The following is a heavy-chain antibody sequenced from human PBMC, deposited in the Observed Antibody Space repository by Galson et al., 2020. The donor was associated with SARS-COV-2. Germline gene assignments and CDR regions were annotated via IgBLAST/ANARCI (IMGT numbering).Heavy chain of an antibody. V-gene: IGHV3-30*03. CDR1: GLTFSSYG. CDR2: ISYDGSNK. J-gene: IGHJ4*02. D-gene: IGHD3-9*01. Sequence: GESLKTSCAASGLTFSSYGMHWVRQAPGKGLEWEAVISYDGSNKYYADSVKGRFTISRDNSKNTLYLQMNSLRAEDTAVYYCASFYDILTGYYNVGGFDYWGQGTLVTVSS. CDR3: ASFYDILTGYYNVGGFDY.